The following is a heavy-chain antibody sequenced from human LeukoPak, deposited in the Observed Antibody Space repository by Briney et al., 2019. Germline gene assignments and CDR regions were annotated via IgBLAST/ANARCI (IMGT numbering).Heavy chain of an antibody. J-gene: IGHJ4*02. CDR3: TSGYSFPAPLDY. CDR2: IKSKTDGGTT. V-gene: IGHV3-15*01. Sequence: GGSLRLSCAASGFTFSNAWMSWVRQAPGKGLEWVGRIKSKTDGGTTDYAAPVKGRLTISRDDSKNTLYLQMNSLKTEDTAVYYCTSGYSFPAPLDYWGQGTLVTVSS. CDR1: GFTFSNAW. D-gene: IGHD5-18*01.